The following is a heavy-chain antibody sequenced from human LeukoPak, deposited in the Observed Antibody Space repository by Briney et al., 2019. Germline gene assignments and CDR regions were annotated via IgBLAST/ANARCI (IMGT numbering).Heavy chain of an antibody. Sequence: TGGSLRLSCSASGFTFSSYAMHWVRQAPGKGLEYVSAISSNGGSTYYADSVKGRFTISRDNSKNPLYLQMSSLRAEDTAVYYCTGYSSSWRGDNFDYWGQGTLVTVSS. CDR1: GFTFSSYA. V-gene: IGHV3-64D*09. CDR2: ISSNGGST. D-gene: IGHD6-13*01. CDR3: TGYSSSWRGDNFDY. J-gene: IGHJ4*02.